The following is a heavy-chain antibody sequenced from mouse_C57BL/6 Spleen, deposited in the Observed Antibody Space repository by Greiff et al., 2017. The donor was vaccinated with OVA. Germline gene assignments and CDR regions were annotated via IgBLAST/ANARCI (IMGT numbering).Heavy chain of an antibody. J-gene: IGHJ3*01. Sequence: LQESGPELVKPGASVKISCKASGYAFSSSWMNWVKQRPGKGLEWIGRIYPGDGDTNYNGKFKGKATLTADKSSSTAYMQLSSLTSEDSAVYFCAREDYYGSIFAYWGQGTLVTVSA. V-gene: IGHV1-82*01. D-gene: IGHD1-1*01. CDR2: IYPGDGDT. CDR1: GYAFSSSW. CDR3: AREDYYGSIFAY.